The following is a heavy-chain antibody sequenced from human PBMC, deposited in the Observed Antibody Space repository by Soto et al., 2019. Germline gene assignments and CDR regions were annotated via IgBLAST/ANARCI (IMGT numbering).Heavy chain of an antibody. V-gene: IGHV4-59*01. Sequence: ETRSLTCPVPVGSFIVYYWSWIGQPPGKGLEGMGYIYYSGGTNYNPSLKIRVTISVDTSKNRFSLKRSSVTASDTAVDYCARDDILNHWGQGTLVTVSS. CDR1: VGSFIVYY. CDR2: IYYSGGT. D-gene: IGHD3-9*01. CDR3: ARDDILNH. J-gene: IGHJ4*02.